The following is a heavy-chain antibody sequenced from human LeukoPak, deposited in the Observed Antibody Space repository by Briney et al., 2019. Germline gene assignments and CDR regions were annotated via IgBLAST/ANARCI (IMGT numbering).Heavy chain of an antibody. CDR3: ASRAHFWSGPGG. Sequence: GGSLRLSCAASGFTFSSYWMHWVRQAPGKGLVWVSRIDSDGSSTSYADSVKGRFTISRDNAKNTLYLQMNSLRAEDTAVYYCASRAHFWSGPGGWGQGTLVTVSS. CDR1: GFTFSSYW. V-gene: IGHV3-74*01. D-gene: IGHD3-3*02. J-gene: IGHJ4*02. CDR2: IDSDGSST.